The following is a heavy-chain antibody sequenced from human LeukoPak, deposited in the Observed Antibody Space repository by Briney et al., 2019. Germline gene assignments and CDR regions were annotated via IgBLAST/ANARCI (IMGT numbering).Heavy chain of an antibody. V-gene: IGHV3-23*01. CDR3: AKRVPYGSSSVYFDN. J-gene: IGHJ4*02. CDR2: ISDNDGTST. D-gene: IGHD6-6*01. CDR1: GFTFSSFA. Sequence: GGSLRLSCAASGFTFSSFALSWVRQAPGKGLEWVSAISDNDGTSTYYTDSANGRFTISRDNSKNTLYLQMNALKAEDTAVYYCAKRVPYGSSSVYFDNWGQGTPVTVSS.